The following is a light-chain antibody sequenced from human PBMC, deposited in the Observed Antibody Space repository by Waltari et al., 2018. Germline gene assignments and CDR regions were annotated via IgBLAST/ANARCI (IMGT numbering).Light chain of an antibody. CDR2: TTS. J-gene: IGKJ1*01. V-gene: IGKV1-5*03. CDR3: QQYNSYST. CDR1: QSTSCY. Sequence: DIQLTQSPSTLSASVGDRVTITCRASQSTSCYLAWYQQKPGKAPNLLIYTTSTLESGVPSRFSGSGSGTEFTLTISSLQPDDFATYYCQQYNSYSTFGQGTKVEV.